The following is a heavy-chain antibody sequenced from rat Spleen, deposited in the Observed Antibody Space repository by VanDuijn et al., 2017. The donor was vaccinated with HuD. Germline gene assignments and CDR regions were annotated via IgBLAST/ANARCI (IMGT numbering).Heavy chain of an antibody. CDR1: GLTFNNYG. Sequence: EVQLVESGGGLVQPGRSLKLSCAASGLTFNNYGMAWVRQAPTKGLEWVASITTGGGNTYYRDSVKGRFTISRDDAKSTLYLQMNSLRSEDTATYYCARENYYSGDYWGQGVMVSVSS. V-gene: IGHV5S13*01. CDR2: ITTGGGNT. J-gene: IGHJ2*01. D-gene: IGHD1-1*01. CDR3: ARENYYSGDY.